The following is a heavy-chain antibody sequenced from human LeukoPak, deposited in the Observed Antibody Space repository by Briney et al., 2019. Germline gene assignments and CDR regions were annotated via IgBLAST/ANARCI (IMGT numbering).Heavy chain of an antibody. D-gene: IGHD6-19*01. V-gene: IGHV1-3*01. J-gene: IGHJ4*02. CDR2: INAGNGNT. CDR3: ARATVAGGLFDY. CDR1: GYTFTSYA. Sequence: ASVKVSCKASGYTFTSYAMHWVRQAPGQRLEWMGWINAGNGNTKYSQKFQGRVTITRDTSASTAYMELGSLRSEDTAVYYCARATVAGGLFDYWGQGTLVTVSS.